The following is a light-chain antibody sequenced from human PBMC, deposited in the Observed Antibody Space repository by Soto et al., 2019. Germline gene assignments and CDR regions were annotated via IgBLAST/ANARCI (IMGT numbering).Light chain of an antibody. CDR2: EDR. J-gene: IGLJ1*01. Sequence: QSALTQPASVSGSPGQSITISCTGTSSDVGSYNLVSWYQQYPGKAPKVMIYEDRRRPSGVSNRFSGSKSGNTASLTISGLQAEDEADYYCCSYAGSNTYVFGTGTKLTVL. V-gene: IGLV2-23*01. CDR1: SSDVGSYNL. CDR3: CSYAGSNTYV.